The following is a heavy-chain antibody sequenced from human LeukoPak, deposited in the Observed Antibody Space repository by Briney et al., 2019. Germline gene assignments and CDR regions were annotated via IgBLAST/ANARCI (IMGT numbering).Heavy chain of an antibody. CDR3: ARTGLGHCGGTSCYSGNYYYSTYT. Sequence: PGVSVRLLCVASGFTYEHFGMSWVRQAPGKGLEGVSGINWNGESIGYADSVKGRLTISRDIDKNSLYLQMNSLRAEDTAFYYCARTGLGHCGGTSCYSGNYYYSTYTWGKGTTVTVS. V-gene: IGHV3-20*04. CDR1: GFTYEHFG. CDR2: INWNGESI. D-gene: IGHD2-2*01. J-gene: IGHJ6*03.